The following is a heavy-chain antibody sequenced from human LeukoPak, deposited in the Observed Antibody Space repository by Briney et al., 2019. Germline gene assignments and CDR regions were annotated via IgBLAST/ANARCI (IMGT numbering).Heavy chain of an antibody. CDR2: IYYSGST. CDR3: ARRRDGYNREGYYSDY. J-gene: IGHJ4*02. D-gene: IGHD5-24*01. V-gene: IGHV4-39*07. CDR1: GGSISSSSYY. Sequence: PSETLSLTCTVSGGSISSSSYYWGWIRQPPGKGLEWIGSIYYSGSTYYNPSLKSRVTISVDTSKNQFSLKLSSVTAADTAVYYCARRRDGYNREGYYSDYWGQGTLVTVSS.